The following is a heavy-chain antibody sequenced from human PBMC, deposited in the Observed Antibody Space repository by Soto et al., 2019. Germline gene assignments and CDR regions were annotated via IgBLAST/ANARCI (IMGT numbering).Heavy chain of an antibody. CDR1: GGTFSSYA. J-gene: IGHJ3*02. CDR2: IIPIFGTA. Sequence: GASVKVSCKASGGTFSSYAISWVRQAPGQGLEWMGGIIPIFGTANYAQKFQGRVTITADESTSTAYMELSSLRSEDTAVYYCARGRTRTIRPDAFDIWGQGTMVTVSS. V-gene: IGHV1-69*13. D-gene: IGHD1-1*01. CDR3: ARGRTRTIRPDAFDI.